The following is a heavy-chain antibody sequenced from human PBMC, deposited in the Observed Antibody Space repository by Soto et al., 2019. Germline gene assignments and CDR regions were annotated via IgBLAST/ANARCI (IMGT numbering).Heavy chain of an antibody. CDR3: ARFSSRWYGKIDY. D-gene: IGHD6-13*01. V-gene: IGHV3-33*01. CDR1: GFTFSSYG. CDR2: IWYDGSNK. Sequence: QVQLVESGGGVVQPGKSLRLSCAASGFTFSSYGMHWVRQAPGKGLEWVAVIWYDGSNKYYAASVKGRFTISRDNSKNTLYLQMNSLRAEDTAVYYCARFSSRWYGKIDYWGQGTLVTVSS. J-gene: IGHJ4*02.